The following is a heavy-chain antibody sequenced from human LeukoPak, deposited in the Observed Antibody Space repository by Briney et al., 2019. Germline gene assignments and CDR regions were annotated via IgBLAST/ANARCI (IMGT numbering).Heavy chain of an antibody. CDR3: AKDLRRYCSSTSCSIPDY. Sequence: GGSLRLSCAASGFTFSSYSMNWVRQAPGKGLEWVSSISSSSSTIYYADSVKGRFTISRDNAKNSLYLQMNSLRAEDTAVYYCAKDLRRYCSSTSCSIPDYWGQGTLVTVSS. CDR2: ISSSSSTI. V-gene: IGHV3-48*01. D-gene: IGHD2-2*01. CDR1: GFTFSSYS. J-gene: IGHJ4*02.